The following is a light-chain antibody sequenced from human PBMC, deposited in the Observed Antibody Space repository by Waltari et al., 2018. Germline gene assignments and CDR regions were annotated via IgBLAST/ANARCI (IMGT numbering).Light chain of an antibody. CDR3: QQYYSTPPT. Sequence: DIVMTQSPDSLPVSLGERATINCKSSQSVLYSSNNKNYLAWYQQKPGQPPKLLICWASIRESGVPDRFSGSGSGTDFTLTISSLQAEDVAVYYCQQYYSTPPTFGQGTKVEIK. V-gene: IGKV4-1*01. J-gene: IGKJ1*01. CDR1: QSVLYSSNNKNY. CDR2: WAS.